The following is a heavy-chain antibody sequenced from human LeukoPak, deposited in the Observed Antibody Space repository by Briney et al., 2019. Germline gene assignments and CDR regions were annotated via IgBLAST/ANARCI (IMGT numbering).Heavy chain of an antibody. CDR1: GFTFSGYN. Sequence: GGSLRLSCAASGFTFSGYNMNWVRQAPGKGLDWVSSISSSSSYIYYADLVKGRFTISRDNAKNSLYLQMNSLSAEDTAIYYCARGTSGTYFIDSWGRGTLVTVSS. V-gene: IGHV3-21*01. CDR2: ISSSSSYI. CDR3: ARGTSGTYFIDS. J-gene: IGHJ4*02. D-gene: IGHD1-26*01.